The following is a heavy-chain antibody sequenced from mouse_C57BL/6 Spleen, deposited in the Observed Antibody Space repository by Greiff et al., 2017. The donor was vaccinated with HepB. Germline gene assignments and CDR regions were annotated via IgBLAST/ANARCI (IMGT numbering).Heavy chain of an antibody. Sequence: ESGYSFTDYNMNWVKQSNGKSLEWIGVINPNYGTTSYNQKFKGKATLTVDQSSSTAYMQLNSLTSEDSAVYYCARSDGYYDYYAMDYWGQGTSVTVSS. J-gene: IGHJ4*01. CDR2: INPNYGTT. CDR3: ARSDGYYDYYAMDY. CDR1: GYSFTDYN. D-gene: IGHD2-3*01. V-gene: IGHV1-39*01.